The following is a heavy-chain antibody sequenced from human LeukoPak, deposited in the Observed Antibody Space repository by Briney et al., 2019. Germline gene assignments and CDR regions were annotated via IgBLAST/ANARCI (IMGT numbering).Heavy chain of an antibody. D-gene: IGHD3-10*01. CDR2: INAGNGNT. CDR1: GYTFTSYA. Sequence: ASVKVSCKASGYTFTSYAMHWVRQAPGQRLEWMGWINAGNGNTKYSQKFQGRVTITRDTSASTAYMELSSLRSEDTAAYYCARELLWFGELAFDIWGQGTMVTVSS. J-gene: IGHJ3*02. V-gene: IGHV1-3*01. CDR3: ARELLWFGELAFDI.